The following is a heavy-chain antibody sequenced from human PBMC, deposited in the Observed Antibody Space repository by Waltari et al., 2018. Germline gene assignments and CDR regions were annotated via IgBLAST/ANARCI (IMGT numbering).Heavy chain of an antibody. CDR2: ISDDGGST. D-gene: IGHD2-21*02. V-gene: IGHV3-74*01. CDR1: GFISSSYW. J-gene: IGHJ4*02. Sequence: EVQLVESGGGLVQPGGSLRLSCAASGFISSSYWMLWGRQAPGKGLVWVSRISDDGGSTNYADSVKGRFTISRDNTKNTLYLQMNSLNDEDTALYYCVRRHDSGGFYGLWGQGTLVTVSS. CDR3: VRRHDSGGFYGL.